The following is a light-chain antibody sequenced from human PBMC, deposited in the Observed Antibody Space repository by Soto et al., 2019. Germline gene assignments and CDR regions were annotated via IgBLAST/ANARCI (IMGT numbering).Light chain of an antibody. V-gene: IGKV1-27*01. CDR2: SAS. CDR1: QGISNY. Sequence: QVNLSVFSLSSTIKDKVSLTWRASQGISNYLAWYQQKPGKVPNLLIYSASTLQSGVPSRFSGSGSGTDFTLTISSLQPEDVATYYCQKYNSAPFTFGPGTKVDIK. CDR3: QKYNSAPFT. J-gene: IGKJ3*01.